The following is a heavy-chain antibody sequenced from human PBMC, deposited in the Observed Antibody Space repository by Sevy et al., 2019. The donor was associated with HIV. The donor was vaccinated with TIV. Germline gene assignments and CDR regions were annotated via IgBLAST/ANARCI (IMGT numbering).Heavy chain of an antibody. Sequence: SETLSLTCTVSGGSISSSSYYWGWIRQPPGKGLEWIGSIYYSGSTYYNPSLKSRVTISVDTSKNQFSLKLSSVTAAYTAVYYCARLPDCSSTSCYEVNSFDPWGQGTLVTFSS. CDR2: IYYSGST. V-gene: IGHV4-39*01. D-gene: IGHD2-2*01. CDR1: GGSISSSSYY. CDR3: ARLPDCSSTSCYEVNSFDP. J-gene: IGHJ5*02.